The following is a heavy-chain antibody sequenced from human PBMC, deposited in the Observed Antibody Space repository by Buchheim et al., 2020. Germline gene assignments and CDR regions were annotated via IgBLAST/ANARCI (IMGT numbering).Heavy chain of an antibody. V-gene: IGHV4-39*07. CDR3: ARGSLTIFGVVINAFDI. J-gene: IGHJ3*02. D-gene: IGHD3-3*01. CDR1: GGSISSSSYY. Sequence: QLQLQESGPGLVKPSETLSLTCTVSGGSISSSSYYWGWIRQPPGKGLEWIGSIYYSGSTYYNPSLKSRVTISVDTSQNQFSLKLSSVTAADTAVYYCARGSLTIFGVVINAFDIWGQGT. CDR2: IYYSGST.